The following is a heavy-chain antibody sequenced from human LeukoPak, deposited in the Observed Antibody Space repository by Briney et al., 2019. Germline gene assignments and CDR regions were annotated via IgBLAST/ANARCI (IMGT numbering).Heavy chain of an antibody. Sequence: PGGSLRLSCAASGFTFSSYAMSWVRQAPGKGLEWVSAISGSGGSTCYADSVKGRFTISRDNSKNTLYLQMNSLRAEDTAVYYCAKDRNLRFLEYYFDYWGQGTLVTVSS. CDR2: ISGSGGST. D-gene: IGHD3-3*01. V-gene: IGHV3-23*01. J-gene: IGHJ4*02. CDR3: AKDRNLRFLEYYFDY. CDR1: GFTFSSYA.